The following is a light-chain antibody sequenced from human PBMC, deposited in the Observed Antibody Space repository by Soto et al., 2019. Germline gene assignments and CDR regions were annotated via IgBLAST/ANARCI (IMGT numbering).Light chain of an antibody. Sequence: QSVLTQPPSVSAAPGQKVTISCSGSSSNIGNNYLSWYQQLPGTAPKLLIYDNIKRPSGIPDRFSGSKSGASATLGITGLQTGDEADYYCGTWDSSLSAVVFGGGTKLTVL. V-gene: IGLV1-51*01. CDR2: DNI. CDR1: SSNIGNNY. CDR3: GTWDSSLSAVV. J-gene: IGLJ2*01.